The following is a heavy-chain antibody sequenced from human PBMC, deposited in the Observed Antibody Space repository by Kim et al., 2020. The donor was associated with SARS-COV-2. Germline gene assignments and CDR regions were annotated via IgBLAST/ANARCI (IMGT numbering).Heavy chain of an antibody. V-gene: IGHV3-30*18. CDR3: AKLEGSGWYGAYYYGMDV. J-gene: IGHJ6*01. Sequence: GGSLRLSCADSGFTFSSYGMHWVRQDPGKGLEWVAVISYDGSNKYYADSVKGRFTISRDNSKNTLYLQMNSLRAEDTAVYYCAKLEGSGWYGAYYYGMDV. D-gene: IGHD6-19*01. CDR1: GFTFSSYG. CDR2: ISYDGSNK.